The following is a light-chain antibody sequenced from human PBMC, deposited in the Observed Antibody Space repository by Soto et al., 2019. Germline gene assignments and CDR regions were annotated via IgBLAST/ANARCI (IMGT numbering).Light chain of an antibody. V-gene: IGKV4-1*01. Sequence: DIVMTQSPDSLAVSLGERATINCKSSQSVLYSSNNKNYLAWYQQKPGQPPKLLIYWASTRESGDPDRFSGSRSGTDFTLNISSLQAEDVAVYFCQQYYSTPPYTFGQGTKMEIK. J-gene: IGKJ2*01. CDR1: QSVLYSSNNKNY. CDR2: WAS. CDR3: QQYYSTPPYT.